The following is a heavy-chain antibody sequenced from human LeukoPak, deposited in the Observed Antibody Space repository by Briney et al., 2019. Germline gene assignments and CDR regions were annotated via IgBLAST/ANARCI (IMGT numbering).Heavy chain of an antibody. J-gene: IGHJ4*02. D-gene: IGHD3-10*01. CDR2: IYYSGST. Sequence: SETLSLTCTVPGGSISSYYWSWIRQPPGKGLEWIGYIYYSGSTNYNPSLKSRVTISVDTSKNQFSLKLSSVTAADTAVYYCARESPGGHDYWGQGTLVTVSS. V-gene: IGHV4-59*01. CDR3: ARESPGGHDY. CDR1: GGSISSYY.